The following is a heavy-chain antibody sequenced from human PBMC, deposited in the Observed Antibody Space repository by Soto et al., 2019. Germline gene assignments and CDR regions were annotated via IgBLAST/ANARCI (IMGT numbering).Heavy chain of an antibody. CDR1: GGSMSSYY. CDR3: ARALGGVDTSFYGMDF. J-gene: IGHJ6*02. Sequence: SVTLNLACTVSGGSMSSYYWSWIRQPPGKGLEWIGYIYYSGSTNYNPSLKSRVTISVDTSKNQFSLKLSSVTAADTAVYYCARALGGVDTSFYGMDFWGQGTTDTVSS. V-gene: IGHV4-59*01. D-gene: IGHD5-18*01. CDR2: IYYSGST.